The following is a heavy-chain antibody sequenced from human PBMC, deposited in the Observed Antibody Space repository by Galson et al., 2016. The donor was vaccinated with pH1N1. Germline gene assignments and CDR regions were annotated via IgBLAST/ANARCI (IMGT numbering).Heavy chain of an antibody. Sequence: PALVKPTQTLTLTCTFSGFSISSSGMGVGWIRQPPGKALEWLALIYWDDDERYSPSLKGRLTITKDTSKNQVVLTMTNMAPVDTGTYYCAHREVTITNAFDVWGPGTLVTVSS. CDR3: AHREVTITNAFDV. CDR1: GFSISSSGMG. J-gene: IGHJ3*01. CDR2: IYWDDDE. D-gene: IGHD5-12*01. V-gene: IGHV2-5*02.